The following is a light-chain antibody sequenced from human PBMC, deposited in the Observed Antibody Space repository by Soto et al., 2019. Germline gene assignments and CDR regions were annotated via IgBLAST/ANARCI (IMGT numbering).Light chain of an antibody. V-gene: IGKV1-39*01. Sequence: DIQMTQSPSSLSGSVGDTVTITCRASESISRHLNWYQQKPGKAPKLLIYAASSLQNGVPSRFRGGGSGTDFTLTISNLQPEDFATYYCQQTYTTLSITFGQGTRLDIK. CDR2: AAS. CDR3: QQTYTTLSIT. CDR1: ESISRH. J-gene: IGKJ5*01.